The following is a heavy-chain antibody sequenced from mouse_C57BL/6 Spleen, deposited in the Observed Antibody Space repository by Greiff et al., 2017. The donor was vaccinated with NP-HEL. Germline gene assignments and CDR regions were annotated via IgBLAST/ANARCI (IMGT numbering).Heavy chain of an antibody. CDR3: AKGSYNGSSYGYAMCY. CDR1: GYTFTSYW. J-gene: IGHJ4*01. CDR2: INPSSGYT. Sequence: QVQLQQSGAELAKPGASVKLSCKASGYTFTSYWMHWVKQRPGKGLEWIGYINPSSGYTKYNQKFKDKATLTADKSYSTAYMQQSSLSYEDSAVYFCAKGSYNGSSYGYAMCYWGPGASVTDS. V-gene: IGHV1-7*01. D-gene: IGHD1-1*01.